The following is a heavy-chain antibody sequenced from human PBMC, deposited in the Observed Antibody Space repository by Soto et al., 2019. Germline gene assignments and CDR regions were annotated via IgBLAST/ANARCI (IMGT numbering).Heavy chain of an antibody. CDR1: GITFSNAW. V-gene: IGHV3-15*01. D-gene: IGHD6-13*01. CDR2: IRSKTDGGTT. Sequence: ESGGGLVEPGGSLRLSCAASGITFSNAWMNWVRKAPGKGLEYIGRIRSKTDGGTTEYAAPVEGRFTVSRDDSKNTLYLQMSGLKTDDTAVYYCTTTRPGTNVFDNWGQGTLVTVSS. CDR3: TTTRPGTNVFDN. J-gene: IGHJ3*02.